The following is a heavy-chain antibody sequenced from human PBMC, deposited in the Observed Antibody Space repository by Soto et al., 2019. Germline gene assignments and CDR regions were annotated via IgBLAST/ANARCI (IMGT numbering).Heavy chain of an antibody. CDR3: AKTRGGGIRNYYYGMDV. CDR1: GFTFSSYA. CDR2: ISGSGGST. Sequence: EVQLLESGGGLVQPGGSLRLSCAASGFTFSSYAMSWVRQAPGKGLEWVSAISGSGGSTYYADSVKGRFTIPRDNSKNTLYLQMNSLRAEDTAVYYCAKTRGGGIRNYYYGMDVWGQGTTVTVSS. V-gene: IGHV3-23*01. J-gene: IGHJ6*02. D-gene: IGHD2-15*01.